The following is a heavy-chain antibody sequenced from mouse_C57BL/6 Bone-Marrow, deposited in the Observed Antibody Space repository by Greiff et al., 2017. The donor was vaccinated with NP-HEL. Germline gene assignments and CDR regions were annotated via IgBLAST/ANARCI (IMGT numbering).Heavy chain of an antibody. CDR2: IYPRSGNT. CDR1: GYTFTSYG. V-gene: IGHV1-81*01. Sequence: QVQLQQSGAELARPWASVKLSCKASGYTFTSYGISWVKQRTGQGLEWIGEIYPRSGNTYYNEKFKGKATLTADKSSSTAYMELRSLTSEDSAVYFCARGELGLFAYWGQGTLVTVSA. CDR3: ARGELGLFAY. D-gene: IGHD4-1*01. J-gene: IGHJ3*01.